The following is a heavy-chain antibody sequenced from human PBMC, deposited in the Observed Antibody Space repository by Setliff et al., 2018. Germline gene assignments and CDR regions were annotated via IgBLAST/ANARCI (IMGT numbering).Heavy chain of an antibody. CDR2: ISPYNGNA. D-gene: IGHD5-12*01. Sequence: ASVKVSCKASGYTFTDFGVSWVRQAPGQGLEWVGWISPYNGNAYYAPKFQGTAIMTTDTAISTAYMELSRLRSDDTAVYYCANSGYDLGGYYYYYMDVWGKGTTVTVSS. CDR3: ANSGYDLGGYYYYYMDV. J-gene: IGHJ6*03. V-gene: IGHV1-18*01. CDR1: GYTFTDFG.